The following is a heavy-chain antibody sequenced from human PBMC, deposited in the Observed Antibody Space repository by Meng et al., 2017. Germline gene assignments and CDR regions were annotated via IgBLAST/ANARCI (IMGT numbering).Heavy chain of an antibody. CDR1: GYSISSGYY. Sequence: SETLSLTCTVSGYSISSGYYWGWIRQPPGKGLEWIGSIYHSPSTYYNPSLKSLDTISVDTSKNQFSRRLSSVPAADTAVYYCARGWGTVVGFIDYWGQGTLVTVSS. J-gene: IGHJ4*02. D-gene: IGHD3-16*01. CDR2: IYHSPST. V-gene: IGHV4-38-2*02. CDR3: ARGWGTVVGFIDY.